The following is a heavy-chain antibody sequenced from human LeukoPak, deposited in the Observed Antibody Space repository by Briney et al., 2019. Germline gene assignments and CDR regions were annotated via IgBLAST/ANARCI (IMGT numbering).Heavy chain of an antibody. CDR2: MNPNSGNT. V-gene: IGHV1-8*01. Sequence: GASVQVSCKASEYTFTSYDINWVRQATGQGLEWMGWMNPNSGNTGYAQKFQGRVTMTRNTSISTAYMELSSLRSEDTAVYYCARTRPLRFLEWSRSYYFDYWGQGTLVTVSS. CDR3: ARTRPLRFLEWSRSYYFDY. CDR1: EYTFTSYD. D-gene: IGHD3-3*01. J-gene: IGHJ4*02.